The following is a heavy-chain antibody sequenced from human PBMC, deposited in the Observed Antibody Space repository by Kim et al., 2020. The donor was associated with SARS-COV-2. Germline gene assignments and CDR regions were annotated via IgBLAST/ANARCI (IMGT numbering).Heavy chain of an antibody. CDR1: GYTFTSYD. CDR3: AREVVITTGWFDP. D-gene: IGHD3-22*01. J-gene: IGHJ5*02. Sequence: ASVKVSCKASGYTFTSYDINWVRQATGQGLEWMGWMNPNSGNTGHAQKFQGRVTMTRNTSISTAYMELSSLRSEDTAVYYCAREVVITTGWFDPWGQGTLVTVSS. V-gene: IGHV1-8*01. CDR2: MNPNSGNT.